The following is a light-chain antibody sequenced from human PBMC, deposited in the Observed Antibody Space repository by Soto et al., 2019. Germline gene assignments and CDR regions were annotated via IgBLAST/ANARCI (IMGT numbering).Light chain of an antibody. CDR2: AAS. CDR1: QGISSY. CDR3: QQYYSYPRT. Sequence: AIRMTQSPSSLSASTGDRVTITCRASQGISSYLAWYQQKPGKAPKLLIYAASTLQSGVPSRFSGSGSGTDFTLTISCLQSEDFATYDCQQYYSYPRTFGQGTTLEIK. V-gene: IGKV1-8*01. J-gene: IGKJ2*01.